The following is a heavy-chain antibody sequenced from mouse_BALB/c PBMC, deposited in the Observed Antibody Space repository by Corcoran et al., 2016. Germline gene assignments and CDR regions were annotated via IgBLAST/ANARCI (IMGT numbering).Heavy chain of an antibody. V-gene: IGHV3-6*02. CDR2: ISYDGSN. CDR1: GYSITSGYY. CDR3: ANSYGSSY. Sequence: DVQLQESGPGLVKPSQSLSLTCSVTGYSITSGYYWNWIRQFPGNKLEWMGYISYDGSNNYNPSLKNRISITRDTSKNQFFLKLNSVTTEDTATYYCANSYGSSYWGQGTTLTVSS. J-gene: IGHJ2*01. D-gene: IGHD1-1*01.